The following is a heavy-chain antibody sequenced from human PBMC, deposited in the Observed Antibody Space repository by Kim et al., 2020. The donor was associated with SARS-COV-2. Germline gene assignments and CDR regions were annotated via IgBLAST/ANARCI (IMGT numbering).Heavy chain of an antibody. D-gene: IGHD1-26*01. J-gene: IGHJ4*02. Sequence: GESLKISCKGSGYSFTSSWITWVRQMPGKGLEWMGRIDPSDSYTNYSPSFQGHVTISADKSISTAYLQWSSLKASDTAMYYCARRGSGSYFFDFWGQGTLVTVSS. CDR1: GYSFTSSW. V-gene: IGHV5-10-1*01. CDR2: IDPSDSYT. CDR3: ARRGSGSYFFDF.